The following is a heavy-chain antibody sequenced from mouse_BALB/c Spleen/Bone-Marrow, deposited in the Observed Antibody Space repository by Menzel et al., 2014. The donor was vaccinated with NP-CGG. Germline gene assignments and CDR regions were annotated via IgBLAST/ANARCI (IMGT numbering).Heavy chain of an antibody. CDR3: ARDISYGSSWCLDG. Sequence: EVNLVESGGGLVQPGGSLRLSCATSGFTFTDYYMSWVRQPPGKALEWLGFIRNKANGYTTEYSASVKGRFTISRDNSQSILYLQMNSPRAEDSAAYYCARDISYGSSWCLDGWGAGTTVTVSS. CDR2: IRNKANGYTT. CDR1: GFTFTDYY. V-gene: IGHV7-3*02. J-gene: IGHJ1*01. D-gene: IGHD1-3*01.